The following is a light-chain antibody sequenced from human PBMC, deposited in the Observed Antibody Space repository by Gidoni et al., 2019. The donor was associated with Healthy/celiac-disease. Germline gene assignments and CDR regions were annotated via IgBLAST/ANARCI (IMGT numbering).Light chain of an antibody. J-gene: IGKJ1*01. CDR1: QGIRNS. CDR3: LQHNSYPWT. Sequence: DIQMTQSPSSLSASVGDRVTIPCRASQGIRNSLGWYQQKPGQAPKRLIYAASSLQSGVPSRFSGSGSGTEFTLTISSLQPEDFATYYCLQHNSYPWTFGQGTKVEIK. V-gene: IGKV1-17*01. CDR2: AAS.